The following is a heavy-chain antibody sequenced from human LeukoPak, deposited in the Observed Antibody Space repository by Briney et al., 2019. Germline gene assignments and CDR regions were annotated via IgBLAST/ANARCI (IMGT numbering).Heavy chain of an antibody. V-gene: IGHV1-69*13. Sequence: GASVKVSCKASGYTFTGYYMHWVRQAPGQGLEWMGGIIPIFGTANYAQKFQGRVTITADESTSTAYMELSSLRSEDTAVYYCARGCEGLRLGELSNWGQGTLVTVSS. D-gene: IGHD3-16*02. J-gene: IGHJ4*02. CDR2: IIPIFGTA. CDR1: GYTFTGYY. CDR3: ARGCEGLRLGELSN.